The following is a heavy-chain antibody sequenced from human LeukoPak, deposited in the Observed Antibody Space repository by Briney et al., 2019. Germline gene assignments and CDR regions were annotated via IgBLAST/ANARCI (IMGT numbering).Heavy chain of an antibody. J-gene: IGHJ3*02. D-gene: IGHD6-13*01. V-gene: IGHV3-7*01. CDR2: IKEDGSVK. CDR1: GFTFSSYW. CDR3: ARISSSWYDAFDI. Sequence: PGGSLRLSCAASGFTFSSYWMSWVRQVPGKGLEWVANIKEDGSVKYYVDSVKGRITISRDNAKNSLFLQMNSLRAEDTAVYYRARISSSWYDAFDIWGQGTMVTVSS.